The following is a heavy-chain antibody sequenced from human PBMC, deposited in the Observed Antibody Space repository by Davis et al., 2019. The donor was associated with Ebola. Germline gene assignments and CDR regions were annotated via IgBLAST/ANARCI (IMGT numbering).Heavy chain of an antibody. CDR3: ARETGDGGGMDV. J-gene: IGHJ6*04. V-gene: IGHV1-46*01. Sequence: AASVTVSCKASGYTFTSYYMHWVRQAPGQGLEWMGIINPSGGSTSYAQKFQGRFTMTRDTSTSTVYMELSSLRSEDTAVYYCARETGDGGGMDVWGKGTTVTVSS. D-gene: IGHD7-27*01. CDR2: INPSGGST. CDR1: GYTFTSYY.